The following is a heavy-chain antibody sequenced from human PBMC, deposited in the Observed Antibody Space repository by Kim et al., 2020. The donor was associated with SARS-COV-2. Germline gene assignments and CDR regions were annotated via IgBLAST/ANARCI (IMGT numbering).Heavy chain of an antibody. J-gene: IGHJ4*02. CDR1: GGSISSHY. D-gene: IGHD3-22*01. CDR3: ARASHYYGSIDY. Sequence: SETLSLTCTVSGGSISSHYWSWIRQPPGKGLEWIGYIYYSGSTNYNPSLKSRVTISVDTSKNQFSLKLSSLTPADTAVYYCARASHYYGSIDYWGQGTLVTVSS. V-gene: IGHV4-59*11. CDR2: IYYSGST.